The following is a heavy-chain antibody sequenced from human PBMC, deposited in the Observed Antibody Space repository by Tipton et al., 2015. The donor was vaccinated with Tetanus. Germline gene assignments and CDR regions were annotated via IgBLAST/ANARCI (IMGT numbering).Heavy chain of an antibody. CDR1: GYIFNNYW. CDR3: ARAHCTDGVCNFDF. CDR2: IYPGDSDT. J-gene: IGHJ4*02. V-gene: IGHV5-51*01. Sequence: QLVQSGGEVKKPGESLKISCKGSGYIFNNYWIGWVRQKPGKGLEWMGIIYPGDSDTRYSPSFQGQAAISVDKSINIAYLQWSSLKASDTSMFYCARAHCTDGVCNFDFWGQGALVTVAS. D-gene: IGHD2-8*01.